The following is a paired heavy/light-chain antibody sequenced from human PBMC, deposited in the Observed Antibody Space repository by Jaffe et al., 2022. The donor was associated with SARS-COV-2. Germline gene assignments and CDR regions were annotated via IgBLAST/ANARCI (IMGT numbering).Heavy chain of an antibody. J-gene: IGHJ3*02. Sequence: EVQLVESGGGLVQPGGSLRLSCAASGFTFSSYAMHWVRQAPGKGLEYVSAISSNGGSTYYANSVKGRFTISRDNSKNTLYLQMGSLRAEDMAVYYCARGGRVVVTAIQAAFDIWGQGTMVTVSS. D-gene: IGHD2-21*02. CDR2: ISSNGGST. CDR1: GFTFSSYA. V-gene: IGHV3-64*01. CDR3: ARGGRVVVTAIQAAFDI.
Light chain of an antibody. V-gene: IGKV1-5*03. Sequence: DIQMTQSPSTLSASVGDRVTITCRASQSISSWLAWYQQKPGKAPKLLIYKASSLESGVPSRFSGSGSGTEFTLTISSLQPDDFATYYCQQYNSYSTFGGGTKVEIK. J-gene: IGKJ4*01. CDR3: QQYNSYST. CDR2: KAS. CDR1: QSISSW.